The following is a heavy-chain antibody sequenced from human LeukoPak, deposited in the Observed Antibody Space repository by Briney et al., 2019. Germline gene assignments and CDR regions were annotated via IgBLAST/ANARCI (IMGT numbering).Heavy chain of an antibody. D-gene: IGHD3-3*01. J-gene: IGHJ4*02. Sequence: GGSLRLSCAASGFTFSSYWMSWVRQAAGKGLEWEANIKQDGSEKYYVDSVKGRSTISRDNAKNSLYLQMNSLRAEDTAVYYCARDLKYYDFWSGYRVYFDYWGQGTLVTVSS. V-gene: IGHV3-7*01. CDR3: ARDLKYYDFWSGYRVYFDY. CDR2: IKQDGSEK. CDR1: GFTFSSYW.